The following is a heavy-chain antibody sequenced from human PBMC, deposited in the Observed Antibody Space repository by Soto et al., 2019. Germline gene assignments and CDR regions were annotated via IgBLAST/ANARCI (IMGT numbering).Heavy chain of an antibody. J-gene: IGHJ4*02. Sequence: EVQLVESGGGLVQPGGSLKLSCAASGFTFSGSAMHWVRQASGKGLEWVGRIRSKANSYATAYAASVKGRFTISRDDSKNTACLQMNSLKTEDTAVYYCIGTTNERTGYWGQGTLVTVSS. CDR1: GFTFSGSA. V-gene: IGHV3-73*02. D-gene: IGHD1-1*01. CDR2: IRSKANSYAT. CDR3: IGTTNERTGY.